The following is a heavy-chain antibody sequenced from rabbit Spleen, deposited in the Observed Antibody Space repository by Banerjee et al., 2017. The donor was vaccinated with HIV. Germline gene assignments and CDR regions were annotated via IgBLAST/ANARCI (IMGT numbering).Heavy chain of an antibody. V-gene: IGHV1S40*01. CDR2: IEGGSSGFT. Sequence: QSLEESGGDLVKPGGTLTLTCIASGVSFSGSSYMCWVRQAPGKGLEWIACIEGGSSGFTYFASWAKGRFTISKTSSTTVTLQMTSLTAADTATYFCARDAASSFSSYGMDLWGPGTLVTVS. CDR1: GVSFSGSSY. D-gene: IGHD8-1*01. CDR3: ARDAASSFSSYGMDL. J-gene: IGHJ6*01.